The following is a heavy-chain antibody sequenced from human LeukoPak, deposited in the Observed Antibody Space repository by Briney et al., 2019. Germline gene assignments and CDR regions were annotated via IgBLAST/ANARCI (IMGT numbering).Heavy chain of an antibody. J-gene: IGHJ4*02. Sequence: GGSLRLSCAASGFTFDDYGMTWVRQAPGKGLEWVSGVNWNGGNTGFADSVKGRFTISRDNTKHSLYLQMNSLTAEDTAFYYCARYGGNDFHSFDYWGQGTLVIVSS. CDR1: GFTFDDYG. V-gene: IGHV3-20*04. CDR2: VNWNGGNT. D-gene: IGHD3-3*01. CDR3: ARYGGNDFHSFDY.